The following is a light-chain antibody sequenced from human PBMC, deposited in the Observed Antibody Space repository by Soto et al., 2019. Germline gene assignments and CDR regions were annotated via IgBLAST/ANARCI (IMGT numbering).Light chain of an antibody. Sequence: EIVLTQSPGTVSLSPGAIATLSCSASQSVNSNLAWYHLKPGQAPRLLIYGASIRAAGIPARFTGSESGTEFTLSISSLQSEDFAVYYCQQYDDWPWTFGHGTKVDIK. CDR2: GAS. V-gene: IGKV3-15*01. J-gene: IGKJ1*01. CDR1: QSVNSN. CDR3: QQYDDWPWT.